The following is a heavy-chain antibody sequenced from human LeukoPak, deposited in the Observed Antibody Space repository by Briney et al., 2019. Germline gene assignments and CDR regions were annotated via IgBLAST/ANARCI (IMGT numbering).Heavy chain of an antibody. CDR2: IYPGDSDT. CDR1: GYSFTSYW. V-gene: IGHV5-51*01. J-gene: IGHJ3*02. CDR3: ARHGADLLTGRTYAFDI. D-gene: IGHD1-20*01. Sequence: GESLKISCKGSGYSFTSYWIGWVRQMPGKGLEWMRIIYPGDSDTRYSPSFQGQVTISADKSINTAYLQWSSLKASDTAMYFCARHGADLLTGRTYAFDIWGQGTMVTVSS.